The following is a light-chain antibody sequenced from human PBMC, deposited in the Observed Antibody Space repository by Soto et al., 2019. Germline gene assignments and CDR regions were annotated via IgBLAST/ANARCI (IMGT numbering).Light chain of an antibody. J-gene: IGKJ1*01. CDR1: QGISSY. CDR2: AAS. Sequence: IQLTQSPSSLSASVGDRVTITCRASQGISSYLAWYQQKPGKAPKLLIYAASTLQSGVPSRFSGSGSGTDFTLTISSLQPEDFATYYCQQYNSYLWTFGQGTNVEIK. CDR3: QQYNSYLWT. V-gene: IGKV1-9*01.